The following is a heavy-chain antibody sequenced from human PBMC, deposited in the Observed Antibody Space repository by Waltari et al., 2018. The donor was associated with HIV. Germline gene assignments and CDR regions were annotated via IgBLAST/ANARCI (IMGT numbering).Heavy chain of an antibody. CDR1: GGSVSSGAYP. CDR2: LHSSGNT. V-gene: IGHV4-30-4*08. D-gene: IGHD5-18*01. CDR3: AREGNNYGLFY. Sequence: QVQLQASGPGLVTPSQSLSLTCTVSGGSVSSGAYPWTWSRPPPGQGLEWIGNLHSSGNTDYNPSLKSRVTISADRAQNRFSLMLSSVTAADTAVYYCAREGNNYGLFYWGQGTLVIVSS. J-gene: IGHJ4*02.